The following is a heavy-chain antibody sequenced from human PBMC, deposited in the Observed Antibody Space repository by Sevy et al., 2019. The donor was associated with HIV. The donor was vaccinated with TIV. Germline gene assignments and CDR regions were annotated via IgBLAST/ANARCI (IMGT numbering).Heavy chain of an antibody. CDR1: GFTFSSYA. V-gene: IGHV3-23*01. J-gene: IGHJ6*02. D-gene: IGHD6-19*01. CDR2: ISGSGGST. Sequence: GGSLRLSCAASGFTFSSYAMSWVRQAPEKGLEWDSAISGSGGSTYYADSVKGRFTISRDNSKNTLYVQMNSLRAEDTAVYYCAKWTRQAGPPHYYYGMDVWGQGTTVTVSS. CDR3: AKWTRQAGPPHYYYGMDV.